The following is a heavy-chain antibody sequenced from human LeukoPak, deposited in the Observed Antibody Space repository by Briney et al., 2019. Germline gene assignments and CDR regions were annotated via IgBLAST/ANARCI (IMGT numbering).Heavy chain of an antibody. CDR3: TRGGSAYSSSWSTFDY. V-gene: IGHV3-74*01. CDR2: INGYGSST. J-gene: IGHJ4*02. D-gene: IGHD6-13*01. CDR1: GFTFSSYW. Sequence: HPGGSLRLSCAASGFTFSSYWMHWVRQAPGKGLVWVSRINGYGSSTSYADSVKGRFTISRDNDKNTLYLQMNSLRAEDTAIYYCTRGGSAYSSSWSTFDYWGQGALVTVSS.